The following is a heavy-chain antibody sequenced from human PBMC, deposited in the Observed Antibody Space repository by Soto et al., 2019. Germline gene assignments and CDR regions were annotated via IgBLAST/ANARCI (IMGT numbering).Heavy chain of an antibody. J-gene: IGHJ4*02. CDR1: GFTFSSYA. V-gene: IGHV3-23*01. CDR2: ISGSGGST. D-gene: IGHD3-3*01. CDR3: GGTLRFLELRGRYFDY. Sequence: GGSLRLSCAASGFTFSSYAMSWVRQAPGKGLEWVSAISGSGGSTYYADSVKGRFTISRDNSKNTLYLQMNSLRAEDTAVYYCGGTLRFLELRGRYFDYWGQGTLVTVSS.